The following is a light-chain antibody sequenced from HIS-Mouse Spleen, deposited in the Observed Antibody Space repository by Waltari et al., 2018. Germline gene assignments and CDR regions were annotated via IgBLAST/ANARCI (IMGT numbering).Light chain of an antibody. CDR2: EVS. Sequence: QSALTQPRSVSGSPGQSFTISCTGTSRGVGGYNSFPWYQQHPGKAPKPMIYEVSKRPPGVPDRFSCSKSGNTASLTISGLQAEDEADYYCCSYAGSYTLVFGGGTKLTVL. CDR1: SRGVGGYNS. CDR3: CSYAGSYTLV. J-gene: IGLJ3*02. V-gene: IGLV2-11*01.